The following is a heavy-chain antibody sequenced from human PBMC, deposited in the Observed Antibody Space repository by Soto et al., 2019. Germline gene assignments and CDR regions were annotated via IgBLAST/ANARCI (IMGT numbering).Heavy chain of an antibody. Sequence: GGSLRLSCAASGFTFSSYGMHWVRQAPGKGLEWVAVIWYDGSNKYYADSVKGRFTISRDNSKNTLYLQMNSLRAEDTAVYYCARENLPIVVVVAANPMDVWGQGTTVTVSS. V-gene: IGHV3-33*01. CDR1: GFTFSSYG. CDR2: IWYDGSNK. J-gene: IGHJ6*02. D-gene: IGHD2-15*01. CDR3: ARENLPIVVVVAANPMDV.